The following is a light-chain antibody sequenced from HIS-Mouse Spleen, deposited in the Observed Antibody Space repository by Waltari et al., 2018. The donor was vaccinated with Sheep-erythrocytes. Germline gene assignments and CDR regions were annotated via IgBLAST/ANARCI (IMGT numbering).Light chain of an antibody. J-gene: IGLJ1*01. CDR2: DVS. CDR3: CSYAGSYNHV. CDR1: SSDVGCYNY. Sequence: QSALTQPRSVSGSPGQSVTISCTGPSSDVGCYNYVSWYQQHPGKATKLMIYDVSKRPSGVPDRFSGSKSGNTASLTISGLQAEDEADYYCCSYAGSYNHVFATGTKVTVL. V-gene: IGLV2-11*01.